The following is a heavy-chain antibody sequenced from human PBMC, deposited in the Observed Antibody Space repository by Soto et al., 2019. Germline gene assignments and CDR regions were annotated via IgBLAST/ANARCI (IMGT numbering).Heavy chain of an antibody. D-gene: IGHD3-22*01. CDR3: ARLRLRTYYYDSSGYPEADDAFDI. Sequence: PGESLKISCKGSGYSFTSYWIGWVRQMPGKGLEWMGIIYPGDSDTRYSPSFQGQVTISADKSISTAYLQWSSLKASDTAMYYCARLRLRTYYYDSSGYPEADDAFDIWGQGTMVTVSS. V-gene: IGHV5-51*01. CDR2: IYPGDSDT. J-gene: IGHJ3*02. CDR1: GYSFTSYW.